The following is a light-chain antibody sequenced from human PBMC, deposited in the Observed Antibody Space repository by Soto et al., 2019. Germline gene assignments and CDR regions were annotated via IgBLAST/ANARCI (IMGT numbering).Light chain of an antibody. CDR3: QQYANSPIT. J-gene: IGKJ5*01. Sequence: EIVLTQSPGTLSLSPGESATLSCRARQSVSSKVLAWYQQKPRQAPRLLIYGVSSRASGIPDRFFGSWSGTHGTITIHRLEPEDGEVYYCQQYANSPITFGQGTRLEI. V-gene: IGKV3-20*01. CDR2: GVS. CDR1: QSVSSKV.